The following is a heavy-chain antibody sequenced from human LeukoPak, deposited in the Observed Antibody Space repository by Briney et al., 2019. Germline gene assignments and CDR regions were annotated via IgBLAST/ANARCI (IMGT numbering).Heavy chain of an antibody. J-gene: IGHJ4*02. CDR3: ARIYYFGDNNWRYFDN. CDR1: GFTFNSYW. V-gene: IGHV3-7*01. Sequence: GGSLRLSCAASGFTFNSYWMSWVRQAPGKGLEWVANIDPDGSEKQYGDSVKGRFTTSRDNAKNSLYLQMNSPRAEDTAIYYCARIYYFGDNNWRYFDNWGQGTLVTVSS. CDR2: IDPDGSEK. D-gene: IGHD3-10*01.